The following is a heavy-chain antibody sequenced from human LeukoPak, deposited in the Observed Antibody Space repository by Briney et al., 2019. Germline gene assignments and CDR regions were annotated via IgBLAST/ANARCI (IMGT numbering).Heavy chain of an antibody. Sequence: GGSLRLSCAASGFTFSNAWMSWVRQAPGKGLEWVGRIKSKTDGGTTDYAAPVKGRFTISRDDSKNTLYLQMNSLKTEDTAVYYCITEWRGYDILTGYYTFDYWGQGTLVTVSS. CDR2: IKSKTDGGTT. D-gene: IGHD3-9*01. CDR1: GFTFSNAW. J-gene: IGHJ4*02. V-gene: IGHV3-15*01. CDR3: ITEWRGYDILTGYYTFDY.